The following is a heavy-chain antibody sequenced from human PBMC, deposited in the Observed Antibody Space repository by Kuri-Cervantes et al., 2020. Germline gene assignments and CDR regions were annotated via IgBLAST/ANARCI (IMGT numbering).Heavy chain of an antibody. CDR2: INPNSGGT. CDR1: GYTFTGYY. Sequence: ASVKVSCKASGYTFTGYYMHWVRQAPGQGLEWMGWINPNSGGTNYAQKFQGWVTMTRDTSMSTAYMELSSLRSEDTAVYYCARGLDSIAARPGDYSDYYYMDVWGKGTTVTVSS. J-gene: IGHJ6*03. D-gene: IGHD6-6*01. V-gene: IGHV1-2*04. CDR3: ARGLDSIAARPGDYSDYYYMDV.